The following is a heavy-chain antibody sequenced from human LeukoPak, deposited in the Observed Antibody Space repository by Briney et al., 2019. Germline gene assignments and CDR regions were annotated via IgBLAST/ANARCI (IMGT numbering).Heavy chain of an antibody. V-gene: IGHV3-33*01. Sequence: GGSLRLFCAASGFTFSSYGMHWVRQAPGKGLEWVAVIWYDGSNKYYADSVKGRFTISRDNSKNTLYLQMNSLRAEDTAVYYCAREPRSGYSYGSPDYWGQGTLVTVSS. D-gene: IGHD5-18*01. CDR3: AREPRSGYSYGSPDY. CDR1: GFTFSSYG. CDR2: IWYDGSNK. J-gene: IGHJ4*02.